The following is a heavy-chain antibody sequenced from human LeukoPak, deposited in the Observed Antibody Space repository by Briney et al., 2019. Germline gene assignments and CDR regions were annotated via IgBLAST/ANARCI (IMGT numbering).Heavy chain of an antibody. V-gene: IGHV1-18*01. D-gene: IGHD3-10*01. J-gene: IGHJ3*02. CDR3: ARAKLFSASGGAFDI. CDR2: ISAYNGNT. CDR1: GYTFTSYG. Sequence: ASVKVSCKASGYTFTSYGISWVRQAPGQGLEWMGWISAYNGNTNYAQKLRGRVTMTTDTSTSTAYMELRSLRSDDTAVYYCARAKLFSASGGAFDIWGQGTMVTVSS.